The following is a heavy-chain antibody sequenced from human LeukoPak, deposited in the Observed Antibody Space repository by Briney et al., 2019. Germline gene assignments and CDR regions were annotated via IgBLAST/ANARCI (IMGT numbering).Heavy chain of an antibody. Sequence: ASVKVSCKASGYTFTSYGISWVRQAPGQGREWMGWISAYNGNTNYAQKLQGRVTMTTDTSTSTAYMELRSLRSDDTAVYYCARDRNYYGSGSYYIGSYFDYWGQGTLVTVSS. CDR1: GYTFTSYG. CDR3: ARDRNYYGSGSYYIGSYFDY. CDR2: ISAYNGNT. V-gene: IGHV1-18*01. J-gene: IGHJ4*02. D-gene: IGHD3-10*01.